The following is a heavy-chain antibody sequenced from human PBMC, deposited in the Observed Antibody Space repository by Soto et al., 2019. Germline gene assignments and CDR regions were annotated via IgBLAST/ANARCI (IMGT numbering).Heavy chain of an antibody. CDR1: GGSISSSSYY. CDR3: ARPYCSGGSCYRNVNWFDP. Sequence: TLSLTCTVSGGSISSSSYYWGWIRQPPGKGLEWIGSVYYSGSTYYNPSLKSRVTISVDTSKNQFSLKLSSVTAADTAVYYCARPYCSGGSCYRNVNWFDPWGQGTLVTVSS. CDR2: VYYSGST. D-gene: IGHD2-15*01. J-gene: IGHJ5*02. V-gene: IGHV4-39*01.